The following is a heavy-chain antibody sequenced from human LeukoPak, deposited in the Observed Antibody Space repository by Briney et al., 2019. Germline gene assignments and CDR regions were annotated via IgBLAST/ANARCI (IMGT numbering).Heavy chain of an antibody. CDR3: ARKGLGDY. V-gene: IGHV3-7*03. Sequence: GGSLRLSCAASGFTFSSYSMNWVRQAPGKGLEWVANINQDGSVKYYVDSVRGRFTISRDNAKNSLYLQMNSLRAEDTAVYYCARKGLGDYWGQGTLVTVSS. CDR2: INQDGSVK. J-gene: IGHJ4*02. CDR1: GFTFSSYS. D-gene: IGHD3/OR15-3a*01.